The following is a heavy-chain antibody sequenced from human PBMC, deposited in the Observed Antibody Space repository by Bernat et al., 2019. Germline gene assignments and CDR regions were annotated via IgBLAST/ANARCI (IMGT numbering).Heavy chain of an antibody. CDR3: ARASYYYDSSGYYRRDADACDI. CDR1: GFTFSSYA. D-gene: IGHD3-22*01. J-gene: IGHJ3*02. Sequence: QVQLVESGGGVVQPGRSLRLSCAASGFTFSSYAMHWVRQAPGKGLEWVAVISYDGSNKYYADSVKGRFTISRDNSKNTLYLQMNSLRAEDTAVYYCARASYYYDSSGYYRRDADACDIWGQGTMVTVSS. CDR2: ISYDGSNK. V-gene: IGHV3-30-3*01.